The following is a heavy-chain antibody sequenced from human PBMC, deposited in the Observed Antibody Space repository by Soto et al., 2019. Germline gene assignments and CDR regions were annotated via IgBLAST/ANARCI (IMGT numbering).Heavy chain of an antibody. CDR1: GDSMSGYY. CDR3: ARLGSGSSLVY. J-gene: IGHJ4*02. Sequence: QVQLQESGPGLVKPSETPTLICNVSGDSMSGYYGSWVRQPAGQGLEWIGRVYSSGVANYNPSLASRVTMSIDTAKNQFSLSLRSVTAADTAVYFCARLGSGSSLVYWGQGIPVTVSS. D-gene: IGHD6-6*01. CDR2: VYSSGVA. V-gene: IGHV4-4*07.